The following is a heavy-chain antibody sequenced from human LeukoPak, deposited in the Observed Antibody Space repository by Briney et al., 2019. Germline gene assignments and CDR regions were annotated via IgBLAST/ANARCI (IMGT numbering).Heavy chain of an antibody. J-gene: IGHJ4*02. CDR2: INYNGDNK. Sequence: GGSLRPSCAASGFTFSIYTMNWVRQAPGKGLEWVSIINYNGDNKYYADSVQGRFTISRDNSKNTVYLQMNSLRAEGTAIYYCAKDGHCPGALCPTQIAVAGYNDNWGQGTLVTVSS. D-gene: IGHD6-19*01. CDR1: GFTFSIYT. V-gene: IGHV3-23*01. CDR3: AKDGHCPGALCPTQIAVAGYNDN.